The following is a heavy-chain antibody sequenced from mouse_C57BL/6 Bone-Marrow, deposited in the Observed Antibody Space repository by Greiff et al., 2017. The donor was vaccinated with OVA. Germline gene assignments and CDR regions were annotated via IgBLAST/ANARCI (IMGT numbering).Heavy chain of an antibody. J-gene: IGHJ2*01. V-gene: IGHV14-4*01. Sequence: VQLQQSGAELVRPGASVKLSCTASGFNIKDDYMHWVKQRPEQGLEWIGWIDPENGDTEYASKFQGKATITADTSSNTAYLQLSSLTSEDTAVYYCTTPDGYYVGYWGQGTTPTVSS. D-gene: IGHD2-3*01. CDR2: IDPENGDT. CDR3: TTPDGYYVGY. CDR1: GFNIKDDY.